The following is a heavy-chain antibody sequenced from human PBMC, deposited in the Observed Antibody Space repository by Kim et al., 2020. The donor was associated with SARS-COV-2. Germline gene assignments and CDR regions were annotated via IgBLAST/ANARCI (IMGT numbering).Heavy chain of an antibody. Sequence: YAVSVKSRITNKPDTSKNQFSLQLNSVTPEDTAVYYCAREGYSSSGFDYWGQGTLVTVSS. CDR3: AREGYSSSGFDY. V-gene: IGHV6-1*01. J-gene: IGHJ4*02. D-gene: IGHD6-13*01.